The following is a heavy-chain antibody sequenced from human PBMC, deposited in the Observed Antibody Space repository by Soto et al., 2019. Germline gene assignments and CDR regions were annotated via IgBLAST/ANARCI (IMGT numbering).Heavy chain of an antibody. CDR1: GCNFNNYW. D-gene: IGHD4-17*01. V-gene: IGHV3-7*03. J-gene: IGHJ6*02. CDR2: IDTDGSRK. CDR3: GRVPLDGNYANGVDV. Sequence: GGSLSLFYAACGCNFNNYWMYWVRQAPGKGLEWVANIDTDGSRKNYVDSVKGRFIISRDNAKNSLFLQMNSLRADDTAVYYCGRVPLDGNYANGVDVWGPGTPVTVSS.